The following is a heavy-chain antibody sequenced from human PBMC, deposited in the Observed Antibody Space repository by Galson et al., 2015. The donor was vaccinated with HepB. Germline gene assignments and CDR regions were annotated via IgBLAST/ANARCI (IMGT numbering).Heavy chain of an antibody. Sequence: SLRLSCAASGFTFSSYAMSWVRQAPGKGLEWVSAISGSGGSTYYADSVKGRFTISRDNSKNTLYLQMNSLRAEDTAVYYCAKIPSGYSSGWYPTLFYFDYWGQGTLVTVSS. CDR1: GFTFSSYA. J-gene: IGHJ4*02. CDR3: AKIPSGYSSGWYPTLFYFDY. V-gene: IGHV3-23*01. CDR2: ISGSGGST. D-gene: IGHD6-19*01.